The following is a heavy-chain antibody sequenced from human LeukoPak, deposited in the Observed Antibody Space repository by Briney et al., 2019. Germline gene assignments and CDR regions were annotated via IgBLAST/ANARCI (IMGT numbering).Heavy chain of an antibody. CDR1: GFTVSSNY. CDR3: AREMYYDFWSGYSQRYYYGMDV. V-gene: IGHV3-53*01. Sequence: GGSLRPSCAASGFTVSSNYMSWVRQAPGKGLEGVSVIYSGGSTYYADSVKGRSTISRDNSKNTLYLQMNSLRAEDTAVYYCAREMYYDFWSGYSQRYYYGMDVWGQGTTVTVSS. CDR2: IYSGGST. D-gene: IGHD3-3*01. J-gene: IGHJ6*02.